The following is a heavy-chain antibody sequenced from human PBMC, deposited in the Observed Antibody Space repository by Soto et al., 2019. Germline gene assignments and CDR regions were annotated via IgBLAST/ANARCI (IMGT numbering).Heavy chain of an antibody. CDR2: IIPIFGTA. Sequence: YSVKVSCSAAAGTFSSHAISSVRQAPGQGLEWMGGIIPIFGTANYAQKFQGRFTITADESTSTAYMELSSLRSEDTAVYYCERGVVRIAAAGNYFDYWGRGTLLTVSS. CDR1: AGTFSSHA. CDR3: ERGVVRIAAAGNYFDY. D-gene: IGHD6-13*01. J-gene: IGHJ4*02. V-gene: IGHV1-69*13.